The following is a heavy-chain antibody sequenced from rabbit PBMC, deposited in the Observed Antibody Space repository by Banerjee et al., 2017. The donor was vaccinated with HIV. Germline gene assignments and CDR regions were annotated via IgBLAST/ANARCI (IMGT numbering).Heavy chain of an antibody. CDR3: ARDRAGYGYGL. J-gene: IGHJ4*01. V-gene: IGHV1S40*01. CDR1: GFSFSSNYY. D-gene: IGHD6-1*01. Sequence: LEESGGDLVKPGASLTLTCTASGFSFSSNYYMCWVRQAPGKGLEWIACIYGGSSGSTYYTSWAKGRFTISKTSWTTVTLQMTSLTAADTATHFCARDRAGYGYGLWGQGTLVTVS. CDR2: IYGGSSGST.